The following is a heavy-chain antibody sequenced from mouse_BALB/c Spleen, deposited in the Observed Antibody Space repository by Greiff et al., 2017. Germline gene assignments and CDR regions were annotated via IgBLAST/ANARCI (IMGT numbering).Heavy chain of an antibody. CDR2: ISCYNGAT. V-gene: IGHV1S46*01. CDR3: ARGSYYRYDEDWYFDV. J-gene: IGHJ1*01. CDR1: GYTFTEYT. Sequence: EVQLQQSGPELVKPGASVKISCKTSGYTFTEYTMHWVKQSHGKSLEWIGYISCYNGATSYNQKFKGKATFTVDTSSSTAYMQFNSLTSEDSAVYYCARGSYYRYDEDWYFDVWGAGTTVTVSS. D-gene: IGHD2-14*01.